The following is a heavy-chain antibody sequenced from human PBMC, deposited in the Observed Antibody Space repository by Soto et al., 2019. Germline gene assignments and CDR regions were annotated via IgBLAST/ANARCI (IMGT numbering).Heavy chain of an antibody. D-gene: IGHD4-4*01. V-gene: IGHV3-73*01. CDR3: VRGCENSNYYFDY. Sequence: GESLKISCVGSGFTVYGFTMHWVRPASGEGLEWIGLISIKPNNYATVYAASVTGSFTISRDDSNNTVYLQMKGLKTEDTAVYYCVRGCENSNYYFDYWGRGTLVTVSS. CDR1: GFTVYGFT. CDR2: ISIKPNNYAT. J-gene: IGHJ4*02.